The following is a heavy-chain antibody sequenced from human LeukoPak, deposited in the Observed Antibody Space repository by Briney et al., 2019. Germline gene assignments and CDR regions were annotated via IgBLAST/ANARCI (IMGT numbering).Heavy chain of an antibody. CDR1: GFTFSSYW. J-gene: IGHJ4*02. Sequence: SGGSLRLSCAASGFTFSSYWMSWVRQAPGKGLEWVANIKQDGSEKYYVDSVKGRFTISRDNAKNSPYLQMNSLRAEDTAVYYCARGRYCSGGSCYWAFDYWGQGTLVTVSS. CDR2: IKQDGSEK. CDR3: ARGRYCSGGSCYWAFDY. D-gene: IGHD2-15*01. V-gene: IGHV3-7*01.